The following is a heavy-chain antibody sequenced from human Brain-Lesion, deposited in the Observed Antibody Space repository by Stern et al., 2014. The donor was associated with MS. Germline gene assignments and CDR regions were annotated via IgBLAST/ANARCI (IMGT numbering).Heavy chain of an antibody. CDR1: GFSLSTPGVG. CDR3: ARMRYSGDYFIDY. V-gene: IGHV2-70*01. CDR2: VDWDDEK. D-gene: IGHD5-12*01. J-gene: IGHJ4*02. Sequence: SGPALVKPTQSLTLTCTFSGFSLSTPGVGVTRILQPPGKAWVWMALVDWDDEKYYSTALKTRLSIFKQTSKNQAVLTMTNMDPVDTATYYCARMRYSGDYFIDYWGQGTLVTVSS.